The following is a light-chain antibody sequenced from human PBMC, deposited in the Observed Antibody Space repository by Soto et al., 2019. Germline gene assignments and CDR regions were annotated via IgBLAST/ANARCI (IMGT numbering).Light chain of an antibody. CDR1: QSVSSN. J-gene: IGKJ2*01. V-gene: IGKV3-15*01. Sequence: ERVMTQSPATLSVSPGERVTLSCRASQSVSSNLAWYQQKPGQPPRLLIYGASTRATGIPARFSGSGSGTEFTLTISSLQSEDFAVYYCQQYNNWPYTFGQGTKLEIK. CDR2: GAS. CDR3: QQYNNWPYT.